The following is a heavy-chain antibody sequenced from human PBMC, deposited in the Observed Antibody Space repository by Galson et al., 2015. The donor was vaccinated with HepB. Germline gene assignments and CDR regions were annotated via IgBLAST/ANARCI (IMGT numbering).Heavy chain of an antibody. Sequence: SLRLSCAASGFTFSSYAMSWVRQAPGKGLEWVSAISGSGGSTYYADSVKGRFTISRHNSKNTLYLQMNSLRAEDTAVYYCARGLAYCGGDCSGPLLGLDYWGQGTLVTVSS. CDR1: GFTFSSYA. D-gene: IGHD2-21*02. CDR3: ARGLAYCGGDCSGPLLGLDY. J-gene: IGHJ4*02. CDR2: ISGSGGST. V-gene: IGHV3-23*01.